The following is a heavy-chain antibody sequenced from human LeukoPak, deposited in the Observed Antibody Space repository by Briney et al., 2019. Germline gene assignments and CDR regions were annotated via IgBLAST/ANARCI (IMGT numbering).Heavy chain of an antibody. CDR3: SRDPRVLDY. CDR1: GFTFSSYA. Sequence: GGSLRLSCAASGFTFSSYAMSWVRQAPGKGLEWVANINQDGSEKYFVDSVKGRFTISRDNAKKSLYLQINSLRAEDTAVYYCSRDPRVLDYWGQGTLVTVSS. J-gene: IGHJ4*02. CDR2: INQDGSEK. V-gene: IGHV3-7*03.